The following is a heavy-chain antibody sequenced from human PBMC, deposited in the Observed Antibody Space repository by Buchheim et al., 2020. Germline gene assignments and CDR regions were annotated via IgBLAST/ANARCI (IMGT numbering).Heavy chain of an antibody. V-gene: IGHV3-23*01. CDR2: ISGSGTNT. CDR3: AGWGAALAY. Sequence: EVQLLESGGGLVQSGGSLKLSCAVSGFRFDSYAMTWVRQAPGKGLEWVSSISGSGTNTYYADSVEGRFTISRASSQNTLYLEMNSLGGEDTAVYYCAGWGAALAYGGQGTL. D-gene: IGHD6-6*01. CDR1: GFRFDSYA. J-gene: IGHJ4*02.